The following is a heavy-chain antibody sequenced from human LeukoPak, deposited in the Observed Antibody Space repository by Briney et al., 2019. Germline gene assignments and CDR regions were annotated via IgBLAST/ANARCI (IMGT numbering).Heavy chain of an antibody. CDR1: GFTFSSYW. Sequence: GGSLRLSCAASGFTFSSYWMHWVRQAPGKGLVWVSRINSDGSSTSYADSVKGRFTISRDNAKNTLYLQMNSLRAEDTAVYDCAREAAVGYCSSTSCSTLDYWGQGTLVTVSS. J-gene: IGHJ4*02. V-gene: IGHV3-74*01. CDR3: AREAAVGYCSSTSCSTLDY. D-gene: IGHD2-2*02. CDR2: INSDGSST.